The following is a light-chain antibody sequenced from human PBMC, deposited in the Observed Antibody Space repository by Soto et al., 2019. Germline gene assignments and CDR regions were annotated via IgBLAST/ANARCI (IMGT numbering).Light chain of an antibody. CDR3: QQYNSYPL. Sequence: DIQMTQSASTLTACVGDRVTITCRASQSISSWLAWYQQKPGKAPNLLIYKASSLESGVPSRFSGSGSGTEFTLTISSLQPDDFATYYCQQYNSYPLFGQGTKLEIK. V-gene: IGKV1-5*03. CDR1: QSISSW. J-gene: IGKJ2*01. CDR2: KAS.